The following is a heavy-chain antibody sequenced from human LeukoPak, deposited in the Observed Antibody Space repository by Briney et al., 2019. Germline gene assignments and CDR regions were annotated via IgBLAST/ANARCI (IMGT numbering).Heavy chain of an antibody. V-gene: IGHV4-59*08. J-gene: IGHJ5*02. CDR1: GGSISSYY. CDR2: IYYNGST. D-gene: IGHD3-3*02. Sequence: PSETLSLTCTVSGGSISSYYWSWIRQPPGKGLEWIGYIYYNGSTNYNPSLNSRVTILVDTSRTQFSLKVTSVTAADTAVYYCASSIGPLNWFDPWGQGTLVTVSS. CDR3: ASSIGPLNWFDP.